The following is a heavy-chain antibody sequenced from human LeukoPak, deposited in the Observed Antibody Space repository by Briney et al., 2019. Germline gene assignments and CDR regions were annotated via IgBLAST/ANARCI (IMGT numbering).Heavy chain of an antibody. V-gene: IGHV3-30-3*01. CDR3: ARDLIALAAPSY. J-gene: IGHJ4*02. Sequence: PGRSLGLSCAASGFTFNSFAMHWVRQAPGKGLDWVAFISYDGNNKYYADSVRGRFTVSRDNSKNTLYLQMNSLRVEDTAVYYCARDLIALAAPSYWGQGILVTVSP. CDR2: ISYDGNNK. CDR1: GFTFNSFA. D-gene: IGHD6-19*01.